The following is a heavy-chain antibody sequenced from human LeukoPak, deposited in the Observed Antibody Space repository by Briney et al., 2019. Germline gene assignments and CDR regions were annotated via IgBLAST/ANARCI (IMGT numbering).Heavy chain of an antibody. V-gene: IGHV3-7*03. CDR3: ARDESLWWSSREGGFDY. CDR2: IKQDGSEK. D-gene: IGHD3-16*02. CDR1: GFTFSSYW. Sequence: GGSLRLSCAVSGFTFSSYWMSWVRQAPGKGLEWVANIKQDGSEKYYVDSVKGRFTISRDNAKNPLYLQMNSLRSDDTAVYYCARDESLWWSSREGGFDYWGQGTLVTVSS. J-gene: IGHJ4*02.